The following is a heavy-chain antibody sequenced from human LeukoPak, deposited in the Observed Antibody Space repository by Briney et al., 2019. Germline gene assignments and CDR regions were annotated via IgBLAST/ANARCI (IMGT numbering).Heavy chain of an antibody. CDR3: AKRAVAGTGRAFDY. CDR1: GFTFSSYW. CDR2: IKQDGSEK. Sequence: GGSLRLSCAASGFTFSSYWMSWVRQAPGKGLEWVANIKQDGSEKYYVDSVKGRFTISRDNSKNTLYLQMNTLRAEDTAVYYCAKRAVAGTGRAFDYWGQGTLVTVSS. D-gene: IGHD6-19*01. V-gene: IGHV3-7*03. J-gene: IGHJ4*02.